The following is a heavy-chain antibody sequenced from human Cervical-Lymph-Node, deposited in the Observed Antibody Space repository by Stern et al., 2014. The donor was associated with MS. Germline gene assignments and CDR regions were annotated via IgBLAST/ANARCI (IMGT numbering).Heavy chain of an antibody. CDR3: AKGDNWRRLNY. CDR1: GFTFSTYG. V-gene: IGHV3-30*18. D-gene: IGHD1-20*01. Sequence: DQLVESGGGVVQPGRSLRLSCAASGFTFSTYGMHWVRPAPRKGLEWVGVISDDGSKKFYADSVKGRFTISRDNSKNTLYLQMNSLRAEDTAVYYCAKGDNWRRLNYWGQGTLGTVSS. CDR2: ISDDGSKK. J-gene: IGHJ4*02.